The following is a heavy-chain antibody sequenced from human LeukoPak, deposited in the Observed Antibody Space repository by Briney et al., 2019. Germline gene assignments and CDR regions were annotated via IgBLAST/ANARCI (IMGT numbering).Heavy chain of an antibody. CDR1: GGSISNYY. CDR2: IHYSGST. Sequence: SETLSLTCSVSGGSISNYYWSWIRQPPGKGLEWIGYIHYSGSTNYNPSLKSRVTISVDTSKNQFSLKLSSVTAADTAVYYCARDVGMDVWGQGSTVSVSS. J-gene: IGHJ6*02. V-gene: IGHV4-59*01. CDR3: ARDVGMDV.